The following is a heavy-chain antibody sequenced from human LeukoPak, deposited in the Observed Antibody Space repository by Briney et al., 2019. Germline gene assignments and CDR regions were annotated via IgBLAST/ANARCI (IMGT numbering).Heavy chain of an antibody. D-gene: IGHD3-22*01. CDR1: GFTFSSYW. J-gene: IGHJ3*02. Sequence: GGSLRLSCAASGFTFSSYWMHWVRQAPGKGLVWVSRINSDGSSTSYADSVKGRFTISRDNAKNTLYLQMNSLRAEDTAVYYCTREKDYYDSSGYYRDAFDIWGQGTKVTASP. V-gene: IGHV3-74*01. CDR3: TREKDYYDSSGYYRDAFDI. CDR2: INSDGSST.